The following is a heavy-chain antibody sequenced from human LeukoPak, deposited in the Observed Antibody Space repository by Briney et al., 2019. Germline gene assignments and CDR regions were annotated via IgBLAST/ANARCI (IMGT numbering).Heavy chain of an antibody. V-gene: IGHV3-49*03. J-gene: IGHJ4*02. CDR3: TRDGYNSNYYFDY. Sequence: PGGSLRLSCSASGFTFSNYAMSWFRQAPGKGLEWVGFIRSKAYGGTTEYAASVKGRFTISRDDSKSIAYLQMNSLKTEDTAVYYCTRDGYNSNYYFDYWGQGTLVTVSS. CDR2: IRSKAYGGTT. D-gene: IGHD5-24*01. CDR1: GFTFSNYA.